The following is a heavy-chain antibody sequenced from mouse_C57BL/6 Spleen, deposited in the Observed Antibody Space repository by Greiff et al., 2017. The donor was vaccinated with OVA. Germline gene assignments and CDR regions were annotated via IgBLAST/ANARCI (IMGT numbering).Heavy chain of an antibody. V-gene: IGHV1-52*01. CDR1: GYTFTSYW. Sequence: QVQLQQPGAELVRPGSSVKLSCKASGYTFTSYWMHWVKQRPIQGLEWIGNIDPSDSETHSNQKFKDKATLTVDKSSSTAYMPLSSLTSEDSAVYYCARRDSSGYAWFAYWGQGTLVTVSA. J-gene: IGHJ3*01. CDR2: IDPSDSET. D-gene: IGHD3-2*02. CDR3: ARRDSSGYAWFAY.